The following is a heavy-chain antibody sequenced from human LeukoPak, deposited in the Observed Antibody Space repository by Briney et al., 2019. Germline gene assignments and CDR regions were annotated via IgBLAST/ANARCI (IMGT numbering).Heavy chain of an antibody. CDR1: GFTFDDYA. D-gene: IGHD3-22*01. J-gene: IGHJ4*02. CDR3: AKDISSGIKTGYYFDY. CDR2: ISWNSGGI. Sequence: PGGSLKLSCAASGFTFDDYAMHWVRQAPGKGLEWVSGISWNSGGIGYADSVKGRFTISRDNAKNSLYLQMNSLRAEDTALYYCAKDISSGIKTGYYFDYWGQGTLVTVSS. V-gene: IGHV3-9*01.